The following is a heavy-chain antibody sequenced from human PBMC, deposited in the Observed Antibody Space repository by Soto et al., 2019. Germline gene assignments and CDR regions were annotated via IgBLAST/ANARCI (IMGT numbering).Heavy chain of an antibody. J-gene: IGHJ4*02. CDR3: ARDQQWLVRFYFDF. V-gene: IGHV3-33*01. D-gene: IGHD6-19*01. CDR2: IWYDGSNK. CDR1: GFTFSSCG. Sequence: PGGSLRLSCAASGFTFSSCGMHWVRQAPGKGLEWVAVIWYDGSNKYYADSVKGRFTISRDNSKNTLYLQMNSLRAEDTAVYYCARDQQWLVRFYFDFWGQGTLVTVSS.